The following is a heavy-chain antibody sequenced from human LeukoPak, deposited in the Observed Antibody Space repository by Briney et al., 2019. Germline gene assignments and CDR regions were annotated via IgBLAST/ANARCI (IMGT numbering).Heavy chain of an antibody. Sequence: ASVKVSCKASGYTFTGYYMHWVRQAPGQGLEWMGWINPNSGGTNYAQKFQGRVTMTRDTSISTAYMELSRLRSDDTAVYYSARESSTVVNVGAFDIWGQGTMVTVSS. CDR3: ARESSTVVNVGAFDI. V-gene: IGHV1-2*02. CDR1: GYTFTGYY. J-gene: IGHJ3*02. CDR2: INPNSGGT. D-gene: IGHD4-23*01.